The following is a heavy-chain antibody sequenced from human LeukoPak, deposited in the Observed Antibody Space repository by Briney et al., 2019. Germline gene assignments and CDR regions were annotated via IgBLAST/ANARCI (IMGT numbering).Heavy chain of an antibody. Sequence: GGSLRLSCAASGFTFSSYGMHWVRQAPGKGLEWVAVISYDGSNKYYADSVKGRFTISRDNSKNTLYLQMNSLRAEDTAVYYCARDTDLHGDYIFDYWGQGTLVTVSS. J-gene: IGHJ4*02. V-gene: IGHV3-30*03. D-gene: IGHD4-17*01. CDR3: ARDTDLHGDYIFDY. CDR1: GFTFSSYG. CDR2: ISYDGSNK.